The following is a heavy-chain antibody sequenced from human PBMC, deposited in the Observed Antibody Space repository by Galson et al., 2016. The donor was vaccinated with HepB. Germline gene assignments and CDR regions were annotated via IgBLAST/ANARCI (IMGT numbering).Heavy chain of an antibody. CDR3: AREREMVVSATWSLGN. V-gene: IGHV3-74*01. D-gene: IGHD2-21*01. CDR2: INSDGSST. Sequence: SLRLSCAASGFTFSNYWVHWVRQAPGKGLVWVSRINSDGSSTNYADSVKGRFTISRDDAKSTLYLQMNSLRAEDTAVYYCAREREMVVSATWSLGNWGQGTLVTVSS. J-gene: IGHJ4*02. CDR1: GFTFSNYW.